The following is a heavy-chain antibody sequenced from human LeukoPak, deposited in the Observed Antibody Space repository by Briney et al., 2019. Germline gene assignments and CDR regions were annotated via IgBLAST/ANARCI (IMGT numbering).Heavy chain of an antibody. Sequence: GGSLRLLCAASGFTFSSYGMSWVRQAPGKGLEWVSAISGSGGSTYYADSVKGRFTISRDNSKNTLYLQMNSLRAEDTAVYYCAKDRTKSLYYYDSSGYYPWGYWGQGTLVTVSS. CDR2: ISGSGGST. CDR1: GFTFSSYG. V-gene: IGHV3-23*01. CDR3: AKDRTKSLYYYDSSGYYPWGY. J-gene: IGHJ4*02. D-gene: IGHD3-22*01.